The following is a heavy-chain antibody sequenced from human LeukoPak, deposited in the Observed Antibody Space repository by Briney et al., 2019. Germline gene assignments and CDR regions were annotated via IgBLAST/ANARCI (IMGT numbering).Heavy chain of an antibody. CDR3: ARDPYYYGSGSFRPIDY. Sequence: GGSLRLSCEDSGFTFRSYEMNWVRQAPGKGLEWVANIKQDGSEKYYVDSVKGRFTISRDNAKNSLYLQMNSLRAEDTAVYYCARDPYYYGSGSFRPIDYWGQGTLVTVSS. J-gene: IGHJ4*02. CDR2: IKQDGSEK. D-gene: IGHD3-10*01. V-gene: IGHV3-7*01. CDR1: GFTFRSYE.